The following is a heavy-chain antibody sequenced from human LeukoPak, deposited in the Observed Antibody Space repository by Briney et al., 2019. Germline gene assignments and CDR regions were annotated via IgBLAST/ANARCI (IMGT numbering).Heavy chain of an antibody. CDR2: IYYSGST. Sequence: SQTLSLTCTVSGGSISSGDYYWSWIRQPPGKGLEWIGYIYYSGSTYYNPSLKSRVTISVDTSKNQFSLKLSSVTAADTAVYYCARGGSCSGDTCDGTFEYWGQGTQVIVSS. J-gene: IGHJ4*02. D-gene: IGHD2-15*01. CDR1: GGSISSGDYY. CDR3: ARGGSCSGDTCDGTFEY. V-gene: IGHV4-30-4*08.